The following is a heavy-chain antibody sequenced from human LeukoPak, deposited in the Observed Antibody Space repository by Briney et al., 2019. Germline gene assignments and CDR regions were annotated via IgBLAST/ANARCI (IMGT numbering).Heavy chain of an antibody. V-gene: IGHV3-23*01. CDR3: VRVDYDILTGYQNYFKY. D-gene: IGHD3-9*01. CDR1: GFNFGSFA. J-gene: IGHJ4*02. CDR2: ISGGGGNT. Sequence: PGGSLRLSCAASGFNFGSFAMSWVRQAPGKGLEWVSSISGGGGNTYYADSVKGRFTISRDNSKNTLFLQMNSLRADDTAVYYCVRVDYDILTGYQNYFKYWGQGTLVTVS.